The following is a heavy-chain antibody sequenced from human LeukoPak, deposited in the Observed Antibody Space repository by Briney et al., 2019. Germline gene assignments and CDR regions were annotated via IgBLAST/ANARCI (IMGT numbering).Heavy chain of an antibody. V-gene: IGHV3-7*03. CDR3: ARAYSSSSFDY. D-gene: IGHD6-6*01. J-gene: IGHJ4*02. CDR2: IKQDGTEE. Sequence: GGSLRLSCVASGFTFSSSWMSWVRRAPGKGLEWVANIKQDGTEEYYVDSARGRFSISKDNAKNSLYLQMNSLRAEDTAVYYCARAYSSSSFDYWGQGTLVTVSS. CDR1: GFTFSSSW.